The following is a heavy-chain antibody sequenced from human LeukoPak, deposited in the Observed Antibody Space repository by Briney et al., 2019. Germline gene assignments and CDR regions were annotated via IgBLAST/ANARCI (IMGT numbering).Heavy chain of an antibody. J-gene: IGHJ4*02. D-gene: IGHD3-10*01. CDR2: IIPSLGIA. CDR3: ARGLLYGSGSYPFDY. V-gene: IGHV1-69*04. Sequence: VASVKVSCKASGGTFSSYAISWVRQAPGQGLEWMGRIIPSLGIANYAQKFQGRVTITADKSTSTAYMELSSLRSEDTAVYYCARGLLYGSGSYPFDYWGQGTLVTVSS. CDR1: GGTFSSYA.